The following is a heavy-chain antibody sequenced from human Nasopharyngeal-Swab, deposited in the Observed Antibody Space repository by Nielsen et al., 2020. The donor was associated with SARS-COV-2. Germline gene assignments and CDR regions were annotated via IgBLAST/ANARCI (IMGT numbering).Heavy chain of an antibody. V-gene: IGHV6-1*01. Sequence: SQTLSPTCAISGDCVSSNSAAWNWIRQSPSRGLEWLGRTYYRSKWYNDYAVSVKSRITINPDTSKNQFSLQLNSVTPEDTAVYYCAREGRYCSGGSCKDYYYYYMDVWGKGTTVTVSS. D-gene: IGHD2-15*01. CDR2: TYYRSKWYN. CDR1: GDCVSSNSAA. CDR3: AREGRYCSGGSCKDYYYYYMDV. J-gene: IGHJ6*03.